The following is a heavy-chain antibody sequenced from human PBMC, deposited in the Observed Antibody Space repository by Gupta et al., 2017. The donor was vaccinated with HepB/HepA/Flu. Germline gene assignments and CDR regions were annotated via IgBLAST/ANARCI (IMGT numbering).Heavy chain of an antibody. D-gene: IGHD3-3*01. Sequence: ELQLVESGGGLVQPGGSLRLSCAGPGFSISGPAMSWVRQAPGKGLEWVSGIGSDIRTHYADSIKGRFTISRDNSKNTVYLQINSLRADDTAAYYCAKDLYFWSAMDVWGKGTTVTVSS. CDR1: GFSISGPA. J-gene: IGHJ6*03. CDR3: AKDLYFWSAMDV. CDR2: IGSDIRT. V-gene: IGHV3-23*04.